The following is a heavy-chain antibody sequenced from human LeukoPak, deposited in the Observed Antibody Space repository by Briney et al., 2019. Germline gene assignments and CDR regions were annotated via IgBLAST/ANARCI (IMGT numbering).Heavy chain of an antibody. Sequence: KPSETLSLTCTVSGGSISSYYWSWIRQPPGKGLEWIGCLHYSGSTNYNPSLKSRVTISVDTSKKQFSLKLSSVTAAETAVYYCARHGVDYFGSGSFPTPFDYWGQGTLVTVSS. D-gene: IGHD3-10*01. CDR2: LHYSGST. V-gene: IGHV4-59*08. CDR1: GGSISSYY. J-gene: IGHJ4*02. CDR3: ARHGVDYFGSGSFPTPFDY.